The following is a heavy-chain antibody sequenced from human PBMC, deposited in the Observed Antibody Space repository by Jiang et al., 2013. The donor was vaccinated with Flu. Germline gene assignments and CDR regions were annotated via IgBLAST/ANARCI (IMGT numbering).Heavy chain of an antibody. CDR3: ATSLPPSLAEKRDF. CDR1: GFIFSSYS. J-gene: IGHJ4*02. CDR2: MSGNGDYI. D-gene: IGHD6-19*01. Sequence: VQLVESGGGRVKPGGSLRLSCAASGFIFSSYSMNWVRQAPGKGLEWVSSMSGNGDYISYADSVKGRFTISRDNAKMSLYLQMSSLRVEDTATYYCATSLPPSLAEKRDFWGQGTLVTVSS. V-gene: IGHV3-21*04.